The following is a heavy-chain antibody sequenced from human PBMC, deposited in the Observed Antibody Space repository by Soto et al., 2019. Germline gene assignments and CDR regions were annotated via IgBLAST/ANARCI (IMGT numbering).Heavy chain of an antibody. D-gene: IGHD3-22*01. Sequence: EVQLLESGGGLVQPGGSLRLSCAASGFTFSSYAMSWVRQAPGKGLEWVSAISGSGGSTYYADSVKGRFTISRDNSKNTLFLQMNSLRAEDTAIYYCAKDMYYDSSGMGGQGTLVTVSS. V-gene: IGHV3-23*01. J-gene: IGHJ4*02. CDR3: AKDMYYDSSGM. CDR1: GFTFSSYA. CDR2: ISGSGGST.